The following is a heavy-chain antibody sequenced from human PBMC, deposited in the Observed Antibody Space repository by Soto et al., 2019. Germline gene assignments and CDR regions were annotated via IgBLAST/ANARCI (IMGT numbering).Heavy chain of an antibody. CDR1: GFTFSSYA. CDR2: ISGSGGST. D-gene: IGHD6-19*01. V-gene: IGHV3-23*01. Sequence: GGSLRLSCAASGFTFSSYAMSWVRQAPGKGLEWVSAISGSGGSTYYADSVKGRFTISRDNSKNTLYLQMNSLRAEDTAVYYCAKGGSGWYLWESYGMDVWGQGTTVTVS. CDR3: AKGGSGWYLWESYGMDV. J-gene: IGHJ6*02.